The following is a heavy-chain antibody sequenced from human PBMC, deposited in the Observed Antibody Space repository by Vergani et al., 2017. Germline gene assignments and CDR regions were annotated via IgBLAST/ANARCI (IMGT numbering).Heavy chain of an antibody. V-gene: IGHV3-33*08. CDR1: GFTFSSYS. CDR2: IWYDGSNK. CDR3: ARGAAGNYFDY. J-gene: IGHJ4*02. Sequence: VQLVESGGGLVQPGGSLRLSCAASGFTFSSYSMNWVRQAPGKGLEWVAVIWYDGSNKYYADSVKGRFTISRDNSKNTLYLQMNSLRAEDTAVYYCARGAAGNYFDYWGQGTLVTVSS. D-gene: IGHD6-13*01.